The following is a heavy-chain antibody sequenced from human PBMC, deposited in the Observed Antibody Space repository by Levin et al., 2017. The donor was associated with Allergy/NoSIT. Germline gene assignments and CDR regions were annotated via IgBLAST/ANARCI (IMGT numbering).Heavy chain of an antibody. V-gene: IGHV4-59*01. CDR2: IYYSGST. CDR3: ALGAGYDFDS. D-gene: IGHD5-12*01. J-gene: IGHJ3*02. Sequence: SQTLSLTCTVSGGSISSYYWSWIRQPPGKGLEWIGYIYYSGSTNYNPSLKSRVTISVDTSKNQFSLKLSSVTAADTAVYYCALGAGYDFDSWGQGTMVTVSS. CDR1: GGSISSYY.